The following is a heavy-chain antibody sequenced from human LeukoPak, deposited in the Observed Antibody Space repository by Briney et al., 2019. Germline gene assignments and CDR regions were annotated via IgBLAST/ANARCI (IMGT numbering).Heavy chain of an antibody. Sequence: PGGSLRLSCAASGFTVSSNYMSWVRQAPGKGLEWVSVIYSGGSTYYADSVKGRFTISRDNSKNTLYLQMNSLRAEDTAVYYCARIGLKLLWFGELLFWGQGTLVTVSS. V-gene: IGHV3-66*01. CDR2: IYSGGST. J-gene: IGHJ4*02. CDR3: ARIGLKLLWFGELLF. CDR1: GFTVSSNY. D-gene: IGHD3-10*01.